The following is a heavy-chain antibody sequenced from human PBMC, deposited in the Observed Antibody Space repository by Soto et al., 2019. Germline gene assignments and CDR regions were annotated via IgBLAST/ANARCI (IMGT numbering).Heavy chain of an antibody. D-gene: IGHD1-26*01. CDR2: IYYSGST. V-gene: IGHV4-31*03. CDR3: VRDFSGSYDY. J-gene: IGHJ4*02. Sequence: SETLSLTCTVSGGSISSGGYYWSWIRQHPGKGLEWIGYIYYSGSTYYNPSLKSRVTISVDTSKNQFSLKLSSVTAADTAVYYCVRDFSGSYDYWGQGTLVTVSS. CDR1: GGSISSGGYY.